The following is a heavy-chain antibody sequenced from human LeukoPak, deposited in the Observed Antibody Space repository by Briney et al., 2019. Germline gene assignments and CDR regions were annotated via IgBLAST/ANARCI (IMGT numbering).Heavy chain of an antibody. CDR1: GYSFTSYW. D-gene: IGHD6-13*01. V-gene: IGHV5-51*01. CDR2: IFPGDSET. J-gene: IGHJ4*02. Sequence: GESLKISCKGSGYSFTSYWIGWVRQMPGKGLEWMGIIFPGDSETRYSPSFQGQVTISADKSINTAYLQWSSLKASDTAMYYCARHFNRYTSSDYWGQGTLVTVSS. CDR3: ARHFNRYTSSDY.